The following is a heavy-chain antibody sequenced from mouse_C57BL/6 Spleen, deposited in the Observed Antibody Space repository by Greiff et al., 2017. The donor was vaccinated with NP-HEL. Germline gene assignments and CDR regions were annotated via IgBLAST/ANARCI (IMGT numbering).Heavy chain of an antibody. CDR1: GYSFTSYY. D-gene: IGHD1-1*01. CDR2: IYPGSGNT. Sequence: VKLQESGPELVKPGASVKISCKASGYSFTSYYIHWVKQRPGQGLEWIGWIYPGSGNTKYNEKFKGKATLTADTSSSTAYMQLSSLTSEDSAVYYCARSDYGRRYWYFDVWGTGTTVTGSS. J-gene: IGHJ1*03. CDR3: ARSDYGRRYWYFDV. V-gene: IGHV1-66*01.